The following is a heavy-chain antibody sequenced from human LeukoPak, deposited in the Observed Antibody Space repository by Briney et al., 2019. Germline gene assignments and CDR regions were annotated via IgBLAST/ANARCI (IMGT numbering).Heavy chain of an antibody. V-gene: IGHV1-46*01. CDR2: INPTGGST. CDR1: GYTFSSFY. D-gene: IGHD2-8*02. CDR3: ARDHSTGGN. J-gene: IGHJ4*02. Sequence: GASVKVSCKASGYTFSSFYMHWVRQALGQGLEWMGIINPTGGSTSYAQKFQGRVTMTTDTSTSTVYMELSSLRSEDTAVYYCARDHSTGGNWGQGTLVTVSS.